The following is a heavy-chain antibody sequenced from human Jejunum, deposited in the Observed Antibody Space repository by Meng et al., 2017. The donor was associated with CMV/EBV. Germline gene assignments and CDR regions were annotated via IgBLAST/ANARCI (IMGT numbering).Heavy chain of an antibody. CDR2: INPSTGDT. J-gene: IGHJ4*02. Sequence: SEYTFIDYYMHWVRQAPGQGLEWMGLINPSTGDTNYAQKFQGRVTMTRDMSINTVYMELTRLRSDDTAVYYCAKDGGSYLDYYFDYWGQGTLVTVSS. CDR1: EYTFIDYY. CDR3: AKDGGSYLDYYFDY. D-gene: IGHD1-26*01. V-gene: IGHV1-2*02.